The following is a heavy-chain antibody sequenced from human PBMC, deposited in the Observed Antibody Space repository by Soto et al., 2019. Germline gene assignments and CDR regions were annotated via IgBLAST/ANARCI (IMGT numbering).Heavy chain of an antibody. CDR1: GGTFSSYA. J-gene: IGHJ6*02. CDR2: IIPIFGTA. CDR3: ATETDRARNYYYYGMDV. V-gene: IGHV1-69*06. Sequence: SVKVSCKASGGTFSSYAISWVRQAPGQGLERMGGIIPIFGTANYAQKFQGRVTITADKSTSTAYMELSSLRSEDTAVYYCATETDRARNYYYYGMDVWGHGTTVTVSS.